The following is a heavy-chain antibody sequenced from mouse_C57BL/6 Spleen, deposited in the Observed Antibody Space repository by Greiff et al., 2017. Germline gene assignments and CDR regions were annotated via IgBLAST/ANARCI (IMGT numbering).Heavy chain of an antibody. V-gene: IGHV1-82*01. CDR2: IYPGDGDT. CDR1: GYAFSSSW. D-gene: IGHD2-4*01. Sequence: QVQLQQSGPELVKPGASVKISCKASGYAFSSSWMNWVKQRPGKGLEWIGRIYPGDGDTNYNGKFKGKATLTADKSSSTAYMQLSSLTSEDSAVDFCARFYYDYGGFDYWGQGTTLTVSS. J-gene: IGHJ2*01. CDR3: ARFYYDYGGFDY.